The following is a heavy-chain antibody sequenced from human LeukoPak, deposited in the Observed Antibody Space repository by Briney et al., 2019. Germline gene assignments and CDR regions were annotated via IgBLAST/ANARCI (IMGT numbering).Heavy chain of an antibody. Sequence: PGGSLRLSCAASGFKFSDHYIDWVRQAPGKGLEWVGRSRNKASSYTTEYAASVEGRFTISRDVSESSLYLQMNSLRTEDTAVYFCGRIAINAKNGRDVWGKGTTVTVSS. CDR2: SRNKASSYTT. V-gene: IGHV3-72*01. CDR1: GFKFSDHY. CDR3: GRIAINAKNGRDV. D-gene: IGHD2-21*01. J-gene: IGHJ6*04.